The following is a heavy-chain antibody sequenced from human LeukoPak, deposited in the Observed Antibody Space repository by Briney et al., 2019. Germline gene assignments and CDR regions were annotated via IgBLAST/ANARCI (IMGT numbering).Heavy chain of an antibody. J-gene: IGHJ4*02. Sequence: GESLKISCKGSGYSFTSYWIGWVRQMPGKGLEWMGIIYPGDSDTRYSPSFQGQVTISADKSICTAYLQWSSLKASYTAMYYCAVRDRLAAAGSFDYWGQGTLVTVSS. CDR1: GYSFTSYW. D-gene: IGHD6-13*01. CDR3: AVRDRLAAAGSFDY. CDR2: IYPGDSDT. V-gene: IGHV5-51*01.